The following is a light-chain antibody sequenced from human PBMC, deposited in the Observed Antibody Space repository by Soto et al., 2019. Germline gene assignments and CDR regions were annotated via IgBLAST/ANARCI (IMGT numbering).Light chain of an antibody. CDR2: GAS. Sequence: EIVLTQSPATLSLSPGERATLSCRASQSVSTRSLAWYQQKPGQAPRLLIYGASSRATGIPDRFSGTGSETDFTLTISRLEPEDFAVYYCQQYDNSPITFGQGTRLEIK. J-gene: IGKJ5*01. V-gene: IGKV3-20*01. CDR1: QSVSTRS. CDR3: QQYDNSPIT.